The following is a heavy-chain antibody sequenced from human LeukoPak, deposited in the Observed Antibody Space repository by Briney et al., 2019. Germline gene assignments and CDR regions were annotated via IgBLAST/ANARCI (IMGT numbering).Heavy chain of an antibody. CDR1: GFTSDDYA. D-gene: IGHD2-15*01. V-gene: IGHV3-9*02. Sequence: GGSLRLSCAASGFTSDDYAIHWVRQAPGKGLEWVSGTSWNSGSIVYADSVKGRFTISRDNAKNSLYLRMNSLRAEDTALYYCAKSIGYGMYCSGTSCNFDYWGQGTLVTVSS. CDR2: TSWNSGSI. CDR3: AKSIGYGMYCSGTSCNFDY. J-gene: IGHJ4*02.